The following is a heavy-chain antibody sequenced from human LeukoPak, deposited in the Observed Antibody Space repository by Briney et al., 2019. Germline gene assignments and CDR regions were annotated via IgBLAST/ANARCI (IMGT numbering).Heavy chain of an antibody. CDR3: ARGGRYSYGYSVYYYYMDV. Sequence: ASVKVSCKASGYTFTSYYMHWVRQAPGQGLEWMGIINPSGGSTSYVQKFQGRVTMTRDMSTSTVYMELSSLRSEDTAVYYCARGGRYSYGYSVYYYYMDVWGKGTTVTVSS. J-gene: IGHJ6*03. D-gene: IGHD5-18*01. CDR1: GYTFTSYY. CDR2: INPSGGST. V-gene: IGHV1-46*01.